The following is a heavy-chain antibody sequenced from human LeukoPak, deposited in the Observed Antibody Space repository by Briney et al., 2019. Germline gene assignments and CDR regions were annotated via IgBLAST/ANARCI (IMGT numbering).Heavy chain of an antibody. CDR1: GYTFTSYG. Sequence: ASVKVSCKASGYTFTSYGISWVRQAPGQGLEWMGWISAYNGNTNYAQKLQGRVTMTTDTPTSTAYMELRSLRSDDTAVYYCARVGYYDFWSGSRESPTFDIWGQGTMVTVSS. CDR3: ARVGYYDFWSGSRESPTFDI. D-gene: IGHD3-3*01. CDR2: ISAYNGNT. V-gene: IGHV1-18*01. J-gene: IGHJ3*02.